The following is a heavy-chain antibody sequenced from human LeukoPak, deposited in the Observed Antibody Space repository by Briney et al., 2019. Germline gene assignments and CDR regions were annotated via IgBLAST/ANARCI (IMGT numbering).Heavy chain of an antibody. J-gene: IGHJ6*03. V-gene: IGHV4-39*07. D-gene: IGHD3-9*01. CDR3: ARDHDDILTGGYYYMDV. CDR2: IYYSGST. Sequence: SETLSLTRTVSGGSISISSYYWGWIRQPPGKGLEWIGSIYYSGSTYYNPSLKSRVTISVDTSKNQFSLKLSSVTAADTAVYYCARDHDDILTGGYYYMDVWGKGTTVTVSS. CDR1: GGSISISSYY.